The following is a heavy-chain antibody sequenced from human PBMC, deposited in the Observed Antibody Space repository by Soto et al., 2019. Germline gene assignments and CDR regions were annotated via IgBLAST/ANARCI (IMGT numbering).Heavy chain of an antibody. V-gene: IGHV3-7*01. J-gene: IGHJ5*02. Sequence: EVQLVESGGDLVQPGGSLRLSCAASGFTFSNYWMSWVRQAPGKGLEWVANIKQDGSERNYVDYVKGRFTISRDNAENSLYLQMNSLRAEDTAVYYCASARHIGPWGQGTLVTVSS. CDR1: GFTFSNYW. CDR3: ASARHIGP. CDR2: IKQDGSER. D-gene: IGHD2-21*01.